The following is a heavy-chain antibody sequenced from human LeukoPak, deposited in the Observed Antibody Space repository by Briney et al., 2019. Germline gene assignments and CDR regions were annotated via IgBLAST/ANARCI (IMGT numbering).Heavy chain of an antibody. J-gene: IGHJ4*02. V-gene: IGHV3-30-3*01. D-gene: IGHD5-12*01. Sequence: GGSLRLSCEASGFTFSSYAMHWVRQAPGKGLEWVALISYDESFRYYADSVKGRFTISRDNSKNTLFLQMNSLRAEDTAVYYCAKGGYHYLDSWGQGTLVTVSS. CDR2: ISYDESFR. CDR1: GFTFSSYA. CDR3: AKGGYHYLDS.